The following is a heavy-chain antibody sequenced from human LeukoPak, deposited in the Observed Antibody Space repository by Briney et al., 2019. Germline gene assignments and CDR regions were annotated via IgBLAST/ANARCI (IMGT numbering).Heavy chain of an antibody. CDR1: GFTFSSYS. D-gene: IGHD1-14*01. V-gene: IGHV3-48*01. Sequence: GGSLRLSCAASGFTFSSYSMNWVRQAPGKGLEWVSYISSSSSTIYYADSVKGRFTISRDNAKNSLYLQMNSLRAEDTAVYYCARGRSRVTADYWGQGTLVTVSS. CDR3: ARGRSRVTADY. CDR2: ISSSSSTI. J-gene: IGHJ4*02.